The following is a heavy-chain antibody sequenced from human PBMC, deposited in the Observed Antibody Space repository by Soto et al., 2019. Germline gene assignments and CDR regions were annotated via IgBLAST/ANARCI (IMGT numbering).Heavy chain of an antibody. J-gene: IGHJ6*02. Sequence: GGSLRLSCAASGFTLSSYSMNWVRQAPGKGLEWVSYISSSSSTIYYADSVKGRFTISRDNAKISLYLQMNSLRDEDTAVYYCARANDLTGYYKYYYYYGMDVWGQGTTVTVSS. CDR1: GFTLSSYS. CDR2: ISSSSSTI. V-gene: IGHV3-48*02. D-gene: IGHD3-9*01. CDR3: ARANDLTGYYKYYYYYGMDV.